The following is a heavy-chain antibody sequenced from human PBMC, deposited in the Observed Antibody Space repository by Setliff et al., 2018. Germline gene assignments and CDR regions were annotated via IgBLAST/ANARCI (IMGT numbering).Heavy chain of an antibody. CDR1: GDSIGNYY. CDR2: VDHSDYA. D-gene: IGHD3-22*01. V-gene: IGHV4-4*08. J-gene: IGHJ4*02. Sequence: SETLSLTCNVSGDSIGNYYWSWLRQSPGRGLEWIGYVDHSDYANYNPSLKRRVTISVDTSKNQFSLKLSFVTAADTAVYYCARERSYYYDSSGFYYEGRHFDYWGQGTLVTVSS. CDR3: ARERSYYYDSSGFYYEGRHFDY.